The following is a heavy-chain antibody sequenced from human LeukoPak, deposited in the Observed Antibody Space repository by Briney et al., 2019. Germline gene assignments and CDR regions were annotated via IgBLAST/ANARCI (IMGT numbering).Heavy chain of an antibody. J-gene: IGHJ4*02. CDR2: ISGSGGST. V-gene: IGHV3-23*01. Sequence: GGSLRLSCAASGFTFSSYAMSWVRQAPGKGLEWVSAISGSGGSTYYADSVKGRFTISRDNSKNSLYLQMNSLRAEDTAVYYCARGQFRDYDFWSGYSGEIFDYWGQGTLVTVSS. CDR3: ARGQFRDYDFWSGYSGEIFDY. D-gene: IGHD3-3*01. CDR1: GFTFSSYA.